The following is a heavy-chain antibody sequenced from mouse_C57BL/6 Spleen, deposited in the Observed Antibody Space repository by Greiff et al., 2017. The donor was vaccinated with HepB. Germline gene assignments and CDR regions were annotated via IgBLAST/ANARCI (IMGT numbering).Heavy chain of an antibody. CDR3: ARDYLYYAMDY. J-gene: IGHJ4*01. CDR2: ISSGSSTI. D-gene: IGHD5-5*01. V-gene: IGHV5-17*01. CDR1: GFTFSDYG. Sequence: EVQVVESGGGLVKPGGSLKLSCAASGFTFSDYGMHWVRQAPEKGLEWVAYISSGSSTIYYADTVKGRFTISRDNAKNTLFLPMTSLRSEDTAMYYCARDYLYYAMDYWGQGTSVTVSS.